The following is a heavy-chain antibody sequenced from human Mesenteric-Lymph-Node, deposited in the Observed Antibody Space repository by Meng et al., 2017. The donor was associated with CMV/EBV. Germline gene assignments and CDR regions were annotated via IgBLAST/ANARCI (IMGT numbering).Heavy chain of an antibody. D-gene: IGHD2-2*01. J-gene: IGHJ6*02. CDR1: GFTFSDYY. CDR3: ARVVVVPAPTYYYYGMDV. Sequence: GGSLRLSCAASGFTFSDYYMSWIRQAPGKGLEWVSVISTSSSYIYYADSAKGRFTISRDNAKNSLYLQMNSLRAEDTAVYYCARVVVVPAPTYYYYGMDVWGQGTTVTVSS. CDR2: ISTSSSYI. V-gene: IGHV3-11*06.